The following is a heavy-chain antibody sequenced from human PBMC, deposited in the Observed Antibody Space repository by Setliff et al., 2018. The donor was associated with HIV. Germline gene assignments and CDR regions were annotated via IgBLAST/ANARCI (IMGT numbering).Heavy chain of an antibody. V-gene: IGHV1-46*01. CDR1: GYTFTSYY. CDR2: IDPSGGST. Sequence: GASVKVSCKASGYTFTSYYIHWVRQAPGQGLEWMGVIDPSGGSTSYAQSFQDRVTMTRDTSTSTVYMELSSLRSEDTAVHYCARVRYCSGGSCYGGEYWFDPWGQGTLVTVSS. CDR3: ARVRYCSGGSCYGGEYWFDP. D-gene: IGHD2-15*01. J-gene: IGHJ5*02.